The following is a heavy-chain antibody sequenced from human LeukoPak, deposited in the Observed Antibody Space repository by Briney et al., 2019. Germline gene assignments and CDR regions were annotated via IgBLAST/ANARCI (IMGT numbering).Heavy chain of an antibody. D-gene: IGHD2-8*01. Sequence: GESLKISCKGSGYTFSSYWIGWVRQMPGRGLEWMGIIYPDDSDTRYSPSFQGQVTISADKSISTAYLQWSSLKASDTAMYYCARLAYCSNDVCYSNYYYSMDVWGKGTTVTVSS. CDR3: ARLAYCSNDVCYSNYYYSMDV. V-gene: IGHV5-51*01. J-gene: IGHJ6*03. CDR1: GYTFSSYW. CDR2: IYPDDSDT.